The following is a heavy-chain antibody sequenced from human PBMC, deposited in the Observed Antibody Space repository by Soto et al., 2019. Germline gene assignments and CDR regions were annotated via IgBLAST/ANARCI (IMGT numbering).Heavy chain of an antibody. D-gene: IGHD6-19*01. V-gene: IGHV3-23*01. J-gene: IGHJ5*02. CDR2: FNGNGGGT. Sequence: EVQLLESGGGLVQPGGSLRLACATSGFSFSTYAMTWVRQAPGKGLEWVSTFNGNGGGTYYADSVTGRFTISRDNSKNTLYLHRDSLRSEDTATYYCATDNWLHWFDPWGQGTLVTVSS. CDR3: ATDNWLHWFDP. CDR1: GFSFSTYA.